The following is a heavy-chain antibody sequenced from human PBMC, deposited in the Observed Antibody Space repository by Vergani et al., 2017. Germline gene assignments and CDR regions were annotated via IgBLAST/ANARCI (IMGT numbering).Heavy chain of an antibody. CDR3: ARLYGRDSSGGKNFDY. D-gene: IGHD3-22*01. CDR1: GYSFTNYW. V-gene: IGHV5-51*01. Sequence: EVQLVQSGAEVNKPGESLKISCQLSGYSFTNYWIGWVRQMPGKGLDWMGIFHPADSDTRYSPSFQGQVTISVDKSISTAYLQRSSLRASDSAMYYCARLYGRDSSGGKNFDYGGQGTLVTASS. J-gene: IGHJ4*02. CDR2: FHPADSDT.